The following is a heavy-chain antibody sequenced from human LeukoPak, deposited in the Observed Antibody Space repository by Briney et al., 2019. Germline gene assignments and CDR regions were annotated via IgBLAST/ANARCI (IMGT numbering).Heavy chain of an antibody. CDR1: GFTFGNYG. V-gene: IGHV3-30*02. CDR3: AQDWHSGGYCSGGSCYSFDH. Sequence: GGSLRLSWSASGFTFGNYGMDSVRQAPGKGLEWGSFIRYVERSQYYADSVKGRFTISRDNSKNTLFLQMNSLRTEDTAVFYCAQDWHSGGYCSGGSCYSFDHWGQGTLVTVSS. J-gene: IGHJ4*02. D-gene: IGHD2-15*01. CDR2: IRYVERSQ.